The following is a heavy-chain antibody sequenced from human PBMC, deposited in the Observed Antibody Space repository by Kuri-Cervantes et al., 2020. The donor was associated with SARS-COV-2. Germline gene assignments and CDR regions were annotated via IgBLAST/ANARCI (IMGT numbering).Heavy chain of an antibody. CDR2: ISSDGKNK. J-gene: IGHJ6*02. Sequence: GGSLRLSCVASGFNFSTTDMHWVRQAPGKGLEWVTLISSDGKNKKCMASGKGRFTISRDNSQNTLHLQMKSLRDEDTAIYYCAKALTTKNYFGSRSYYNAYQPSAFYFGLDVWGQGTTVTVSS. V-gene: IGHV3-30*18. CDR3: AKALTTKNYFGSRSYYNAYQPSAFYFGLDV. CDR1: GFNFSTTD. D-gene: IGHD3-10*01.